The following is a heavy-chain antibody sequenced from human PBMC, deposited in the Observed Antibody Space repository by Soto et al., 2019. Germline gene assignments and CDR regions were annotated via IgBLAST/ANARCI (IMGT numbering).Heavy chain of an antibody. Sequence: DVQLVESGGGLIQPGESLRLSCAAFGFTIRGKKYVAWVRQPPGKGLEWVSALYDLDGSFYAASVKGRFTTSSDSSKTTVYLQMNDLRPDDTAVYYCATWHEREHADDVWGQGTTVTVSS. D-gene: IGHD1-1*01. CDR1: GFTIRGKKY. CDR3: ATWHEREHADDV. J-gene: IGHJ3*01. CDR2: LYDLDGS. V-gene: IGHV3-53*01.